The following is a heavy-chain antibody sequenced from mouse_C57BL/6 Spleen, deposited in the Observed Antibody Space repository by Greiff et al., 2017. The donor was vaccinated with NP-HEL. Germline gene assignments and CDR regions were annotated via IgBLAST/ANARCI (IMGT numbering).Heavy chain of an antibody. Sequence: EVKLVESGPGLVKPSQSLSLTCSVTGYSITSGYYWNWIRQFPGNKLEWMGYISYDGSNNYNPSLKNRISITRDTSKNQFFLKLNSVTTEDTATYYCASASSYEYFDVWGTGTTVTVSS. CDR3: ASASSYEYFDV. V-gene: IGHV3-6*01. CDR1: GYSITSGYY. D-gene: IGHD1-1*01. J-gene: IGHJ1*03. CDR2: ISYDGSN.